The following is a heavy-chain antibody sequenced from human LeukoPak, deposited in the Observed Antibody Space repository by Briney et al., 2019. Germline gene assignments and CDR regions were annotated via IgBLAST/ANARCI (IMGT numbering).Heavy chain of an antibody. CDR1: GFTFSNAW. V-gene: IGHV3-15*01. CDR3: TTDPGHMVVVTAILHDY. CDR2: IKSKTDGGTT. Sequence: GGSLRLSCAASGFTFSNAWMSWVRQAPGKGLEWVGRIKSKTDGGTTDYAAPVKGRFTISRDDPKNTLYLQMNSLKTEDTAVYYCTTDPGHMVVVTAILHDYWGQGTLVTVSS. J-gene: IGHJ4*02. D-gene: IGHD2-21*02.